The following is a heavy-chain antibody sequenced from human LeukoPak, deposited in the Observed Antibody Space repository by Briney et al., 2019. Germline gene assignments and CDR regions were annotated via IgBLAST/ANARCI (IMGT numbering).Heavy chain of an antibody. Sequence: PSETLSLTCTVSGGSISGSSYYWGWIRQPPGKGLEWIVRIYYSGSTYYNPSLKSRCTISVDTSKNQFSLKLNSVTATATAVSYCARHYGPWGQGTLVTVSS. CDR1: GGSISGSSYY. J-gene: IGHJ4*02. D-gene: IGHD3-10*01. CDR2: IYYSGST. V-gene: IGHV4-39*01. CDR3: ARHYGP.